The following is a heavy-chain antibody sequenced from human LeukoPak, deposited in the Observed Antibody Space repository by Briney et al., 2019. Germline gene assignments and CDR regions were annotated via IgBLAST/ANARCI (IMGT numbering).Heavy chain of an antibody. Sequence: GGSLRLSCAASGFTFSSYWMSWVRQAPGKGLEWVANIKQDGSEKYYVDSVKGRFTISRDNTKNSLYLQMNSLRAEDTAVYYCARRGSSYSWYFDLWGRGTLVTVSS. J-gene: IGHJ2*01. CDR3: ARRGSSYSWYFDL. D-gene: IGHD6-13*01. CDR1: GFTFSSYW. V-gene: IGHV3-7*03. CDR2: IKQDGSEK.